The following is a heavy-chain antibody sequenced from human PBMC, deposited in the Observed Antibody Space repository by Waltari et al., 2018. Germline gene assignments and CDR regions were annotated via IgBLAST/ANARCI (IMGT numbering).Heavy chain of an antibody. V-gene: IGHV4-34*01. CDR3: ARASIAVAGTLGRWFDP. CDR2: INHSGRT. Sequence: QVQLQQWGAGLLKPSETLSLTCAVYGGSFSGYYWSWIRQPPGKGLEWIGEINHSGRTNYNPSLKSRVTISVDTSKNQFSLKLSSVTAADTAVYYCARASIAVAGTLGRWFDPWGQGTLVTVSS. CDR1: GGSFSGYY. D-gene: IGHD6-19*01. J-gene: IGHJ5*02.